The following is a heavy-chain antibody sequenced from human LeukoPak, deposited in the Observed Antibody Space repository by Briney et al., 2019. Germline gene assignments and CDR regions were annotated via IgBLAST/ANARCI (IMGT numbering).Heavy chain of an antibody. CDR1: GYTFTGYY. Sequence: ASVKVSCKASGYTFTGYYMHWVRQAPGQGLEWMGWINPNSGGTNYAQKFQGRVTMTRDTSISTAYMELSRLRSDDTAIYYCVREESGGYFDYWGQGTLVTVSS. J-gene: IGHJ4*02. CDR3: VREESGGYFDY. V-gene: IGHV1-2*02. CDR2: INPNSGGT. D-gene: IGHD2-8*02.